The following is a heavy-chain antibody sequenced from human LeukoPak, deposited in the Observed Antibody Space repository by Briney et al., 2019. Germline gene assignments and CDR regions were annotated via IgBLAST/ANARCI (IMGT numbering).Heavy chain of an antibody. V-gene: IGHV1-8*01. CDR2: MNPNSGNT. D-gene: IGHD3-16*01. J-gene: IGHJ4*02. Sequence: GASVKVSCKASGYTFTSYDINWVRQATGQGLEWMGWMNPNSGNTGYAQKFQGRVTMTRNTSISTAYMELSSLRSEDTAVYYCAGVPGRAGGNDYWGQGTLVTVSS. CDR1: GYTFTSYD. CDR3: AGVPGRAGGNDY.